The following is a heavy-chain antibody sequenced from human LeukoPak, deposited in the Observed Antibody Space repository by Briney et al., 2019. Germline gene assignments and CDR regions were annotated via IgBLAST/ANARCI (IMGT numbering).Heavy chain of an antibody. CDR3: ARDDAHYDSSGYLYYFDY. V-gene: IGHV3-7*01. CDR1: GFTFSDYW. D-gene: IGHD3-22*01. Sequence: QSGGSLRLSCAASGFTFSDYWMSWVRQAPGKGLEWLANIHEEGLDIFYADSVKGRFTISRDNAKNSLYLQMNSLRAEDTAVYYCARDDAHYDSSGYLYYFDYWGQGTLVTVSS. CDR2: IHEEGLDI. J-gene: IGHJ4*02.